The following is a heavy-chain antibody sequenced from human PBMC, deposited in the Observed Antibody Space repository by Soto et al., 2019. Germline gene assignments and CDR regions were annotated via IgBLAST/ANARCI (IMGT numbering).Heavy chain of an antibody. CDR1: GGTFSSYA. J-gene: IGHJ6*02. CDR2: IIPIFGTA. CDR3: ARALRERWLQYFEDFGYYYYYGMDV. Sequence: ASVKVSCKASGGTFSSYAISWVRQAPGQGLEWMGGIIPIFGTANYAQKFQGRVTITADESTSTAYMELSSLRSEDTAVYYCARALRERWLQYFEDFGYYYYYGMDVWGQGTTVTVSS. V-gene: IGHV1-69*13. D-gene: IGHD3-9*01.